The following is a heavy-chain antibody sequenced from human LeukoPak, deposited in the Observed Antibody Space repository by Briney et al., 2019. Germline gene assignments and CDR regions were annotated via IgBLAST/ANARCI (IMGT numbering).Heavy chain of an antibody. CDR2: IIPIFGTA. CDR1: GGTFSSYA. CDR3: AGLVGRGFDP. Sequence: GASVKVSCKASGGTFSSYAISWVRQAPGQGLEWMGGIIPIFGTANYAQKFQGRVTITRDTSASTAYMELSSLRSEDTAVYYCAGLVGRGFDPWGQGTLVTVSS. J-gene: IGHJ5*02. D-gene: IGHD2-15*01. V-gene: IGHV1-69*05.